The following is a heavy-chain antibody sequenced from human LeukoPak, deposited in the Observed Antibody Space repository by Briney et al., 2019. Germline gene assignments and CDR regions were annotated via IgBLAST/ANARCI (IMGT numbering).Heavy chain of an antibody. V-gene: IGHV1-2*02. J-gene: IGHJ4*02. D-gene: IGHD3-16*01. CDR3: ARGSWGDF. CDR2: INPNSGGT. CDR1: GYTFTAYY. Sequence: ASVKVSCKTSGYTFTAYYIHWARQAPGQGLEWMGWINPNSGGTNYAQNFQGRVTMTRDTSFTTVYMELSRLTSDDTAIYYCARGSWGDFWGQGTLVTVSS.